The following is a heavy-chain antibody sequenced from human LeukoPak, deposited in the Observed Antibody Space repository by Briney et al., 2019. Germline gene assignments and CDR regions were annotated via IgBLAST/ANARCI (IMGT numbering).Heavy chain of an antibody. Sequence: PGGSLRLSCAASGFTFSSYAMSWVRQAPGKGLEWVSAISGSGSTYYADSVKGRFTISRDNSKNTLYLQMNSLRAEDTAVYYCAKPSMIVVVITPFDYWGPGTLVTVSS. V-gene: IGHV3-23*01. J-gene: IGHJ4*02. CDR3: AKPSMIVVVITPFDY. D-gene: IGHD3-22*01. CDR2: ISGSGST. CDR1: GFTFSSYA.